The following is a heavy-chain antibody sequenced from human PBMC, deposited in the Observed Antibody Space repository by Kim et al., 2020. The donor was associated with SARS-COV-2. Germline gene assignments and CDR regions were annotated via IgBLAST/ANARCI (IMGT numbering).Heavy chain of an antibody. CDR2: ISYGGGNA. CDR1: GFIFSNFG. CDR3: AKDQRQWLFDQPDS. J-gene: IGHJ1*01. Sequence: GGSLRLSCAASGFIFSNFGMYWVRQTPGKGLEGVAVISYGGGNAYYGESVKGRFTISRDNLNNRVTLQMDNLRPDDTGVYYCAKDQRQWLFDQPDSWGQG. D-gene: IGHD3-22*01. V-gene: IGHV3-30*18.